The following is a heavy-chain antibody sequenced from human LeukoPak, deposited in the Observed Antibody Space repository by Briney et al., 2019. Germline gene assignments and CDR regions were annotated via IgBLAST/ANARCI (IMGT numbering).Heavy chain of an antibody. V-gene: IGHV3-15*01. Sequence: GGSLRLSCAASGFTFSNAWMSWVRQAPGKGLEWVGRIKSKTDGWTTDYAAPVKGRFTISRDDSKNTLYLQMNSLKTEDTAVYYCTTVREFWSGLFDYWGQGTLVTVSS. CDR3: TTVREFWSGLFDY. CDR1: GFTFSNAW. CDR2: IKSKTDGWTT. D-gene: IGHD3-3*01. J-gene: IGHJ4*02.